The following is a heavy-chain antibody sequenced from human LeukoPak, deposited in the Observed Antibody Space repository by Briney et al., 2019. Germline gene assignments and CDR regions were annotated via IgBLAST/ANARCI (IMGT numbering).Heavy chain of an antibody. CDR3: AKISSSAEPNFDH. J-gene: IGHJ4*02. Sequence: PGGSLRLSCAGSGFTFSTYAMHWVRQAPGKGLEWVAFIWPDGSKKYYADSVKGRFAISRENSNNTLYLQKNSLRPEDTGLYFCAKISSSAEPNFDHWGQGTRLTVSS. CDR1: GFTFSTYA. CDR2: IWPDGSKK. V-gene: IGHV3-30*02. D-gene: IGHD1-14*01.